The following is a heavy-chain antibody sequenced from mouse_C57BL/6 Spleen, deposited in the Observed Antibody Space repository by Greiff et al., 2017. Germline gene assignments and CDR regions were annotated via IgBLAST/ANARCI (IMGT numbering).Heavy chain of an antibody. Sequence: VKLVESGPGLVAPSPSLSITCTVSGFSLTSYGVDWVRQPPGRGLEWLGVIWGGGSTNYNSALMSRLSISKDNSKSHVFLKMNSLQTDDTAMYFCATRYYGSSPWFAYWGQGTLVTVSA. V-gene: IGHV2-9*01. CDR1: GFSLTSYG. D-gene: IGHD1-1*01. CDR2: IWGGGST. J-gene: IGHJ3*01. CDR3: ATRYYGSSPWFAY.